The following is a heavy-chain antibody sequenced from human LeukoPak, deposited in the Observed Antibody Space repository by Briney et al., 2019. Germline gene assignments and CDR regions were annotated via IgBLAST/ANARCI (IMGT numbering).Heavy chain of an antibody. D-gene: IGHD4-23*01. Sequence: ETLSLTCAVYGGSFSGYYWSWVRQAPGKGLEWVANIKQDGSEKYYVDSVKGRFTISRDNAKNSLYLQMNSLRAEDTAVYYCARDRAYGGTTPDYWGQGTLVTVSS. CDR1: GGSFSGYY. CDR2: IKQDGSEK. CDR3: ARDRAYGGTTPDY. V-gene: IGHV3-7*01. J-gene: IGHJ4*02.